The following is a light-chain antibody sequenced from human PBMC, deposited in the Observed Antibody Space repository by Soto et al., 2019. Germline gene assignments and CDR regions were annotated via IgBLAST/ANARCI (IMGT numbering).Light chain of an antibody. V-gene: IGKV1-9*01. Sequence: DIQLTQSPSFLSASVGDRVTITCRASQGISSYLAWYQQKPGKAPKLLIYAASTLQSGVPSRFSGSGSGTEFTLTISSLQPEDFATYYCQQLNSYPQLTFGGGNKVDIK. CDR3: QQLNSYPQLT. CDR2: AAS. CDR1: QGISSY. J-gene: IGKJ4*01.